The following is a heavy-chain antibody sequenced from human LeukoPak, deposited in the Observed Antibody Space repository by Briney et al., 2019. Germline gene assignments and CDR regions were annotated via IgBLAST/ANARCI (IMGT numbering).Heavy chain of an antibody. CDR3: ARDRMATIYYFDY. J-gene: IGHJ4*02. Sequence: GGSLRLSCAASGFTFSSYSMNWVRQAPGKELEWVSYISSSSSTIYYADSVKGRFTISRDNAKNSLYLQMNSLRAEDTAVYYCARDRMATIYYFDYWGQGTLVTVSS. CDR1: GFTFSSYS. V-gene: IGHV3-48*01. CDR2: ISSSSSTI. D-gene: IGHD5-24*01.